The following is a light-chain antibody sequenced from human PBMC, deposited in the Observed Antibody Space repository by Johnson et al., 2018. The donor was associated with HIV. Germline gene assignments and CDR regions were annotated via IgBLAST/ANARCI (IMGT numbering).Light chain of an antibody. CDR2: DNN. CDR3: GTWDSSLSTGGGVSYV. V-gene: IGLV1-51*01. J-gene: IGLJ1*01. Sequence: QSVLTQPPSVSAAPGQKVTISCSGSSSNIGNNYVSWYLQLPGTAPKLLIYDNNKRPSGIPDRFSGSKSGTSATLGITGLQTGDEADYYCGTWDSSLSTGGGVSYVFGTGTKVTVL. CDR1: SSNIGNNY.